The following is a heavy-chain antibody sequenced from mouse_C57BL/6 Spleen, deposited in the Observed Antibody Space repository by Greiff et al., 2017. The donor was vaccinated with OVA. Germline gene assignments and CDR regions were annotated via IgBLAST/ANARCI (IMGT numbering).Heavy chain of an antibody. V-gene: IGHV1-69*01. Sequence: QVQLKESGAELVMPGASVKLSCKASGYTFTSYWMHWVKQRPGQGLEWIGEIDPSDSYTNYNQKFKGKSTLTVDKSSSTAYMQLSSLTSEDSAVCYCAVLRARYFDVWGTGTTVTVSS. CDR2: IDPSDSYT. CDR1: GYTFTSYW. CDR3: AVLRARYFDV. J-gene: IGHJ1*03.